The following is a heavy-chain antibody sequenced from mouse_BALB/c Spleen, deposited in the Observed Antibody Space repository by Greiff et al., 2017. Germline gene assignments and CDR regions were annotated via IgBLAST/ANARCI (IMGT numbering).Heavy chain of an antibody. CDR1: GFTFSSFG. CDR2: ISSGSSTI. CDR3: ARDSFAY. Sequence: DVHLVESGGGLVQPGGSRKLSCAASGFTFSSFGMHWVRQAPEKGLEWVAYISSGSSTIYYADTVKGRFTISRDNPKNTLFLQMTSLRSEDTAMYYCARDSFAYWGQGTLVTVSA. J-gene: IGHJ3*01. V-gene: IGHV5-17*02.